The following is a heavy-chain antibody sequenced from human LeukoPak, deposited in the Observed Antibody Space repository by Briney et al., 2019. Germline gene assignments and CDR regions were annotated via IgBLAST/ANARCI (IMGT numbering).Heavy chain of an antibody. CDR1: GFTFSDTW. V-gene: IGHV3-15*01. D-gene: IGHD6-6*01. CDR2: IQSKTDGGTT. Sequence: GGSLRLSCAASGFTFSDTWMTWVRQAPGKGLECVGFIQSKTDGGTTGSATPVKGRFTVSRDDSKNTLYLQMNSLKTEDTAVYYCTTWSSQFDYWGQGTLVTVSS. J-gene: IGHJ4*02. CDR3: TTWSSQFDY.